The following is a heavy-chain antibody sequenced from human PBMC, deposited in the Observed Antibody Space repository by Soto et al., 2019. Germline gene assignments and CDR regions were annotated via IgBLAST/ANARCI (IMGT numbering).Heavy chain of an antibody. CDR3: ARDWPGSEGSDYYYYMDV. J-gene: IGHJ6*03. CDR1: GYTFTSYG. CDR2: ISAYNGNT. Sequence: ASVKVSCKASGYTFTSYGISWVRQAPGQGLEWMGWISAYNGNTNYAQKLQGRVTMTTDPSTSTAYMELRSLRSDDTAVYYCARDWPGSEGSDYYYYMDVWGKGTTVTVSS. D-gene: IGHD1-26*01. V-gene: IGHV1-18*01.